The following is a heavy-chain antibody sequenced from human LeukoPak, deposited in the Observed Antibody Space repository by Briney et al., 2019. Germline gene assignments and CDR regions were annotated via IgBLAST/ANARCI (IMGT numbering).Heavy chain of an antibody. CDR2: ISSSSSTI. Sequence: GGSLRLSCAASGFTSSSYSMNWVRQAPGKGLVWVSYISSSSSTIYYADSVKGRFTISRDNAKNSLYLQMNSLRDEDTAVYYCARLSEPHYYYYYYMDVWGKGTTVTVSS. CDR3: ARLSEPHYYYYYYMDV. V-gene: IGHV3-48*02. J-gene: IGHJ6*03. CDR1: GFTSSSYS.